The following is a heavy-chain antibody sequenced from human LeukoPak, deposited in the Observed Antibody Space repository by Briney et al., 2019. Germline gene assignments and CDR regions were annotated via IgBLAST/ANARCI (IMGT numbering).Heavy chain of an antibody. D-gene: IGHD3-3*01. V-gene: IGHV3-7*01. CDR3: ARDEIFGVELDVYYFAFGV. CDR2: IKQDGSEK. Sequence: GGSLRLSCAASGFTFSSYWMSWVRQAPGKGLEWVSNIKQDGSEKYYVDSVKGRFTISRDNAKNSLYLQMNSLRAEDTAVYYCARDEIFGVELDVYYFAFGVWGTRAMV. CDR1: GFTFSSYW. J-gene: IGHJ3*01.